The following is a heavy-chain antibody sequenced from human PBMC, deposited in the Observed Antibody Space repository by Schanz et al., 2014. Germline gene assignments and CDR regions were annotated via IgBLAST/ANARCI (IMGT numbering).Heavy chain of an antibody. CDR2: ISNNGDST. CDR3: AKDISDTSGKDDY. CDR1: GFTFSTST. Sequence: VQLLESGGGLVQPGGSLRLSCAASGFTFSTSTMHWVRQAPGKGLEYISAISNNGDSTYYADSVKGRFTISRDNSKNTLFLQMNSLRVEDSAIYYCAKDISDTSGKDDYWGQGTLVTVSS. J-gene: IGHJ4*02. V-gene: IGHV3-64*04. D-gene: IGHD3-22*01.